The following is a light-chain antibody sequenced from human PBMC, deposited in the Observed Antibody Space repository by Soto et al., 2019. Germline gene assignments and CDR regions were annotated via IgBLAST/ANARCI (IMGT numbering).Light chain of an antibody. CDR3: QKYNSAPSIT. CDR1: QSLSSR. J-gene: IGKJ5*01. CDR2: AAS. V-gene: IGKV1-27*01. Sequence: DIHMTQSPSTLSASVGDRVTITCRASQSLSSRLAWYQQKPGKAPELLIYAASTLQSGVPSRFSGSGSGTDFTLTISSLQPEDVATYYCQKYNSAPSITFGQGTRLEIK.